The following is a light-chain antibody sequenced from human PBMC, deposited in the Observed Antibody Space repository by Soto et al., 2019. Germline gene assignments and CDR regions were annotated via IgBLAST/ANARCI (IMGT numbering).Light chain of an antibody. Sequence: QSVLTQPPSVSGAPGQRVTISCTGSSSNIGAGYDVHWYQQLPGTAPKLLIYGNSNRPSGVPDRFSGSKSGTSASLAITGLQAEDEADYYCQSYDSSLSGSAVFGTGTQLTVL. V-gene: IGLV1-40*01. J-gene: IGLJ1*01. CDR1: SSNIGAGYD. CDR3: QSYDSSLSGSAV. CDR2: GNS.